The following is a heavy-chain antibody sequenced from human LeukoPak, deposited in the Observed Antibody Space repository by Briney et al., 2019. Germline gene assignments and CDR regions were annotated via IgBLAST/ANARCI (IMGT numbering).Heavy chain of an antibody. CDR3: AKDMALHYDILTGLDAFDI. Sequence: GGSLRLSCAASGFTLDDYAMHWVRQAPGKGLEWVSGISGNSGSTGYADSVKGRFTISRDNAKNSLYLQMNSLRAEDTALYYCAKDMALHYDILTGLDAFDIWGQGTMVTVSS. V-gene: IGHV3-9*01. CDR2: ISGNSGST. CDR1: GFTLDDYA. J-gene: IGHJ3*02. D-gene: IGHD3-9*01.